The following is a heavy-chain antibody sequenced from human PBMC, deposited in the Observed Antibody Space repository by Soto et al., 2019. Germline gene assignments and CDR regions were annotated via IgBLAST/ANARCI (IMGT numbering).Heavy chain of an antibody. CDR2: IYCSEST. Sequence: QVQLQEPGPGLVKPSETLSLTCTVSGGSISSYYWRWIRQPPGKGLEWIGYIYCSESTNYNPSLKSRVTISVDTSKNQFSLKLSSVTAADTAVYYCAREGNSGYDSDFDYWGQGTLVTVSS. CDR3: AREGNSGYDSDFDY. V-gene: IGHV4-59*01. CDR1: GGSISSYY. J-gene: IGHJ4*02. D-gene: IGHD5-12*01.